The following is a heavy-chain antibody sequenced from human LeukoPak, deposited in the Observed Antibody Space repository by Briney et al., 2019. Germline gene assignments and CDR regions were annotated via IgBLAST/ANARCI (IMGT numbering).Heavy chain of an antibody. D-gene: IGHD2-15*01. CDR1: GFTFSSYA. CDR3: AKGSEYCSGGSCYSSYYYGMDV. Sequence: GGSLRLSCAASGFTFSSYAMSWVRQAPGKGLEWVSAISGSGGSTYYADSVKGRFTISRDNSKNTLYLQMNSLRAEDTAVYYCAKGSEYCSGGSCYSSYYYGMDVWGQGTTVTVSS. CDR2: ISGSGGST. J-gene: IGHJ6*02. V-gene: IGHV3-23*01.